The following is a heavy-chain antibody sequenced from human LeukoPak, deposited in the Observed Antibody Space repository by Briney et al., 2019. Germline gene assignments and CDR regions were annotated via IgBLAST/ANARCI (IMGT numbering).Heavy chain of an antibody. CDR3: ARLPIADCSGGSCYSYCFDY. CDR1: GGSISSGGYY. CDR2: XXXXGST. D-gene: IGHD2-15*01. Sequence: SETLSLTCTVSGGSISSGGYYWSWIRQHPGXXXXXXXXXXXXGSTYYNPSLKSRVTISVDTSKNQFSLKLSSVTAADTAVYYCARLPIADCSGGSCYSYCFDYWGQGTLVTVSS. J-gene: IGHJ4*02. V-gene: IGHV4-31*03.